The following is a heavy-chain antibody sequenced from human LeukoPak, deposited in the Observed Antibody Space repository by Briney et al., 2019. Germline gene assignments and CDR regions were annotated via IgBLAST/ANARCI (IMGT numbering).Heavy chain of an antibody. CDR1: GGSFSGYY. D-gene: IGHD6-19*01. CDR3: ARGAVRWSSGRLVLSFDY. V-gene: IGHV4-34*01. CDR2: INHSGST. Sequence: SQTLSLTCAVYGGSFSGYYWSWIRQPPGKGLEWIGEINHSGSTNYNPSLKSRVTISVDTSKNQFSLKLSSVTAADTAVYYCARGAVRWSSGRLVLSFDYWGQGTLVTVSS. J-gene: IGHJ4*02.